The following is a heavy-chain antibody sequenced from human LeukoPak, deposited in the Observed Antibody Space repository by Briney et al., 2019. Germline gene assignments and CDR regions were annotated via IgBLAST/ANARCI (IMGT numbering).Heavy chain of an antibody. D-gene: IGHD2-2*01. CDR2: ISYDGSNK. CDR1: GFTFSSYA. V-gene: IGHV3-30-3*01. J-gene: IGHJ4*02. CDR3: AKDRLVVAPAAMTSNFDY. Sequence: PGGSLRLSCAASGFTFSSYAMHWVRKAPGKGLEWVAVISYDGSNKYYADSVKGRFTISRDNSKNTLYLQMNSLRAEDTAVYYCAKDRLVVAPAAMTSNFDYWGQGTLVTVSS.